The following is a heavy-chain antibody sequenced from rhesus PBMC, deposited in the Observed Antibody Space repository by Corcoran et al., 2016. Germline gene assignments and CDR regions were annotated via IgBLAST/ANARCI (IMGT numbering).Heavy chain of an antibody. CDR1: GGSISSSY. V-gene: IGHV4-169*01. CDR3: ARGGSYYYDHYFDY. J-gene: IGHJ4*01. CDR2: IYGSGSST. D-gene: IGHD3-16*01. Sequence: QLQLQESGPGLVKPSETLSVTCAVSGGSISSSYWSWIRQAPGKGLEWIGYIYGSGSSTNYNPSLKSRGTLSVDTSKNQLSLKLSSVTAADTAVYYCARGGSYYYDHYFDYWGQGVLVTVSS.